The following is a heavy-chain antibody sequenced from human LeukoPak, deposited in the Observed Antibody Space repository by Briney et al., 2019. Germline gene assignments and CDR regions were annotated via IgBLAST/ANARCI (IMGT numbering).Heavy chain of an antibody. V-gene: IGHV3-66*01. Sequence: PGGSLRLSCAASGFTVSSNYMSWVRQAPGKGLEWVSVIYSGVSTYYADSVKGRFTISRDNSKNALYLQMNSLRGEDTAVYYCARDDYDILTGYDDYWGQGTLVTVSS. CDR1: GFTVSSNY. CDR2: IYSGVST. D-gene: IGHD3-9*01. CDR3: ARDDYDILTGYDDY. J-gene: IGHJ4*02.